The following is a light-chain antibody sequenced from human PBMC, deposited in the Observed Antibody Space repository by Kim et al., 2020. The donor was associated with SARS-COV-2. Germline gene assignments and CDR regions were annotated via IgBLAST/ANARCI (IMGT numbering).Light chain of an antibody. Sequence: SPGERATLSCRASQSIASDLAWYQHKSGQLPRLLIYGASIRATGVPTRFRGSGSGTEFTLTINNLQSEDFGVYYCQQYNNWPPWTFGQGTKVDIK. CDR3: QQYNNWPPWT. V-gene: IGKV3-15*01. CDR2: GAS. CDR1: QSIASD. J-gene: IGKJ1*01.